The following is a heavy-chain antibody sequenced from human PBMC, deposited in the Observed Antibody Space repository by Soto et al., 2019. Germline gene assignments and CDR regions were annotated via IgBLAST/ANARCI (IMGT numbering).Heavy chain of an antibody. Sequence: QRQLGQSGADVKKPASSVRVSCKASGGTFSACAINWVRQDPGHGLEWMGAILPIFNKTHYAQNFQGSVTIIADKSTSTSYLALSSLSSEDTAVYYCARDGVQLLYKNYFETWGQGNLVTVS. CDR2: ILPIFNKT. CDR1: GGTFSACA. J-gene: IGHJ5*02. CDR3: ARDGVQLLYKNYFET. D-gene: IGHD1-1*01. V-gene: IGHV1-69*06.